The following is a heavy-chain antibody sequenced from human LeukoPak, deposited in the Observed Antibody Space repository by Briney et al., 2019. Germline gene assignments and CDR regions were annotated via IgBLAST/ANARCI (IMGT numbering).Heavy chain of an antibody. V-gene: IGHV4-4*07. CDR1: GDSMSTSF. CDR3: AREGGDPRWLDP. J-gene: IGHJ5*02. D-gene: IGHD6-25*01. Sequence: SETLSLTCTVSGDSMSTSFWTWIRQPAGKGLEWIGRINNGGSTNYNPSLRSRVSMSVDRSKNQFSVTLTSVTAADTAVYFCAREGGDPRWLDPWGQGTLVTVSS. CDR2: INNGGST.